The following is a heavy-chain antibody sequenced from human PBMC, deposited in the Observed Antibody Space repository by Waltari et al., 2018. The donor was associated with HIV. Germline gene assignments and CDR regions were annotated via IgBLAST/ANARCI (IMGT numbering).Heavy chain of an antibody. J-gene: IGHJ3*02. Sequence: VSVIYSGGSTYYADSVKGRFTISRDNFKNTLYLQMNSLRAEDTAIYYCARGSEYSGYADAFDIWGQGTMVTVSS. D-gene: IGHD5-12*01. CDR3: ARGSEYSGYADAFDI. CDR2: IYSGGST. V-gene: IGHV3-53*01.